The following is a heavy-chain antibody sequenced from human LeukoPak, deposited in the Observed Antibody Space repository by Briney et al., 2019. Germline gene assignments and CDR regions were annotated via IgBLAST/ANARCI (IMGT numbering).Heavy chain of an antibody. CDR3: ARFSKRLTTVTD. CDR2: MNPNSGNT. Sequence: ASVKVSCKASGYTFTSYDINWVRQATGQGLEWMGWMNPNSGNTGYAQKFQGRVTMTRNTPISTAYMELSSLRSEDTAVYYCARFSKRLTTVTDWGQGTLVTVSS. CDR1: GYTFTSYD. V-gene: IGHV1-8*01. J-gene: IGHJ4*02. D-gene: IGHD4-17*01.